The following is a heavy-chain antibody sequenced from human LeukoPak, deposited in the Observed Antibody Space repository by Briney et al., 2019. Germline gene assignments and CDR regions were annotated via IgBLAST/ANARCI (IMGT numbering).Heavy chain of an antibody. V-gene: IGHV3-11*01. D-gene: IGHD4-17*01. J-gene: IGHJ3*02. CDR2: ISSSGSTI. CDR3: ARDTTVTTNTFDI. CDR1: GFTFSDYY. Sequence: GGSLRLSCAASGFTFSDYYMSWIRQAPGKGLEWVSYISSSGSTIYYADSVKGRFTISRDNAKNSLYLQMNSLRAEDTAVYYCARDTTVTTNTFDIWGQGTMVTVSS.